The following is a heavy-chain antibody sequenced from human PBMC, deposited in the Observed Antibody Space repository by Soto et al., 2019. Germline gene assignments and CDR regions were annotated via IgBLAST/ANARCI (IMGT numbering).Heavy chain of an antibody. Sequence: QVQLVESGGGVVQPGRSLRLSCAASGFTFSSYGMHWVRQAPGKGLEWVAVIWYDGSNKYYADSVKCRFTISRDNSKNTLYLHINSLRAKDTAVYYCARGGRSGWSRNPDAFDIWGQGKMVTVSS. D-gene: IGHD6-19*01. CDR3: ARGGRSGWSRNPDAFDI. CDR2: IWYDGSNK. CDR1: GFTFSSYG. V-gene: IGHV3-33*01. J-gene: IGHJ3*02.